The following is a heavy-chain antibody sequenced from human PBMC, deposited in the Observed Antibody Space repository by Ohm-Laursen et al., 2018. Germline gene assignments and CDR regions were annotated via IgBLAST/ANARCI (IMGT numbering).Heavy chain of an antibody. J-gene: IGHJ4*02. V-gene: IGHV3-11*01. D-gene: IGHD5-18*01. Sequence: SLRLSCAAPGFTFSDYYMNWIRQAPGKGLEWVSYISRNTVTIYYRDSVKGRFTISRDNAKNSLSLQMNSLRVEDTAVYYCARAGYSETFDYWGQGTLVTVSS. CDR2: ISRNTVTI. CDR3: ARAGYSETFDY. CDR1: GFTFSDYY.